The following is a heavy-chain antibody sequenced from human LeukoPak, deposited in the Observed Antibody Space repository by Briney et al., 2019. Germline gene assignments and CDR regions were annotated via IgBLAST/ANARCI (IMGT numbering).Heavy chain of an antibody. CDR1: GFTFSSYS. Sequence: GGSLRLSCAASGFTFSSYSMNWVRQAPGKGLEWVSYISSSSSTIYYADSVKGRFTISRDNAKNSLYLQMNSLRAEDTAVYYCVRDPSGSYSNDAFDIWGQGTMVTVSS. CDR3: VRDPSGSYSNDAFDI. J-gene: IGHJ3*02. V-gene: IGHV3-48*04. D-gene: IGHD1-26*01. CDR2: ISSSSSTI.